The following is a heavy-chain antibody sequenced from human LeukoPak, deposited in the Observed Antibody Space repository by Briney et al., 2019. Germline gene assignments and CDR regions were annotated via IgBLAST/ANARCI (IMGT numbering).Heavy chain of an antibody. CDR3: AREWLAGHWGDAFEI. V-gene: IGHV1-8*01. Sequence: ASVKVSCKASGYTFNSYDINWVRQVPGQGLEWMGWMNPNSGNTGYAQKFQGRVTLTRNTLTSTAYMELSSLRYEDTAVYYCAREWLAGHWGDAFEIWGQGTMVTVSS. CDR2: MNPNSGNT. J-gene: IGHJ3*02. CDR1: GYTFNSYD. D-gene: IGHD3-16*01.